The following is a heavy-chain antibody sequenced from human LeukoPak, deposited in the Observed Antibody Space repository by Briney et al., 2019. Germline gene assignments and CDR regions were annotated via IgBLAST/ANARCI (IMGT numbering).Heavy chain of an antibody. V-gene: IGHV1-24*01. CDR1: GYTLTELS. CDR2: FDPEDGET. D-gene: IGHD3-22*01. CDR3: ATEKYYDSSGYSPSDY. Sequence: ASVKVSCKVSGYTLTELSMHWVRQAPGKGLEWMGGFDPEDGETIYAQKFQGRVTMTEDTSTDTAYMELSSLRSEDTAVYYCATEKYYDSSGYSPSDYWGQGTLVTVSS. J-gene: IGHJ4*02.